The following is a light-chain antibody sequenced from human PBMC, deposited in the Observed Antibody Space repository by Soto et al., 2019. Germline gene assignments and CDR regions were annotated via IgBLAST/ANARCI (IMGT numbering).Light chain of an antibody. J-gene: IGKJ4*02. V-gene: IGKV1-5*03. CDR1: QSLSSL. CDR2: KAS. CDR3: QQYNTYSP. Sequence: DIKMTQSPSTLSASVGDRVTITCRASQSLSSLLAWYQQKPGKAPKLLIYKASSLESGVQSRFSGSGSGTEFSLTISSLQPDDSATYYCQQYNTYSPFGGGTKVEIK.